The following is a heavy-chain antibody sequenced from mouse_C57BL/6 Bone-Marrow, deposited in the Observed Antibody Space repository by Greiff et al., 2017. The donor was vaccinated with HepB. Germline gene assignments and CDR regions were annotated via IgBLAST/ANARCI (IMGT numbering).Heavy chain of an antibody. Sequence: EVQLQQSGAELVRPGASVKLSCTASGFNIKDDYMHWVKQRPEQGLEWIGWIDPENGDTEYASKFQGQATITADTSSNTAYLQLSSLTSEDTAVYYCTTYYGSSYYFDYWGQGTTLTVSS. D-gene: IGHD1-1*01. J-gene: IGHJ2*01. V-gene: IGHV14-4*01. CDR1: GFNIKDDY. CDR3: TTYYGSSYYFDY. CDR2: IDPENGDT.